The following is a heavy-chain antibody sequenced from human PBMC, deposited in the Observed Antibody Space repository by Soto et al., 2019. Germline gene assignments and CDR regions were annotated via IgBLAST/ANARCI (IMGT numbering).Heavy chain of an antibody. Sequence: QVQLQQWGAGLLKPSETLSLTCAVYGGSFSGYYWSWIRQPPGKGLEWIGEINQSGGTNYNPSLKSRVIISVDTSENQFSLKLSSVTAADTAVYYCASTYSSSWSPFDYWGQGTLVTVSA. CDR2: INQSGGT. V-gene: IGHV4-34*01. CDR1: GGSFSGYY. CDR3: ASTYSSSWSPFDY. J-gene: IGHJ4*02. D-gene: IGHD6-13*01.